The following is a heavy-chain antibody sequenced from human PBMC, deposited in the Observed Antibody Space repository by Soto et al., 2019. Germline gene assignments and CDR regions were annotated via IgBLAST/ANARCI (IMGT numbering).Heavy chain of an antibody. J-gene: IGHJ5*02. Sequence: SGGSLRRSCAAAGFSFVNYAMNWVRQAPGKGLEWVSGLSGSGTSTYYADSVKGRFTISRDNSRDTLFLQMNSLTADDTAVYYCAKATTNGGWFNPCDPWGQGALVTVSS. CDR1: GFSFVNYA. D-gene: IGHD6-19*01. V-gene: IGHV3-23*01. CDR3: AKATTNGGWFNPCDP. CDR2: LSGSGTST.